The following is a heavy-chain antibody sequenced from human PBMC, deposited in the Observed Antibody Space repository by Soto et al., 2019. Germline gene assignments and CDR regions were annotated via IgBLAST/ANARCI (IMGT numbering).Heavy chain of an antibody. V-gene: IGHV1-18*01. D-gene: IGHD3-3*01. CDR3: ARGSITIFGVVIGEFDY. Sequence: GASVEVSCKASGYTFTSYGISWVRQAPGQGLEWMGWISAYNGNTNYAQKLQGRVTMTTDTSTSTAYMELRSLRSDDTAVYYCARGSITIFGVVIGEFDYWGQGTLVTVSS. CDR2: ISAYNGNT. CDR1: GYTFTSYG. J-gene: IGHJ4*02.